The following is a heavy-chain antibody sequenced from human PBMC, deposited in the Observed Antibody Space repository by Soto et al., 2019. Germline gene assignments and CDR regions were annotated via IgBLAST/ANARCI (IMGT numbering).Heavy chain of an antibody. V-gene: IGHV4-39*01. D-gene: IGHD3-9*01. J-gene: IGHJ4*02. Sequence: PSETLSLTCSVSDDSINSDKYYWGWIRQPPGKDLEWIGSIYNRGNAYYNPSLQTRVTISLDKSKSQISLKMNSVTAADSVVFFCARLEGLATISYYFDFWGPGALVTVSS. CDR2: IYNRGNA. CDR1: DDSINSDKYY. CDR3: ARLEGLATISYYFDF.